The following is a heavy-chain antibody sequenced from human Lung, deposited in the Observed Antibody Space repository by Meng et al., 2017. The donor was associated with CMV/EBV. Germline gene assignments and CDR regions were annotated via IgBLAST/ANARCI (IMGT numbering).Heavy chain of an antibody. CDR1: GYTFGDYF. CDR3: ARNNYYYDSSGPFGL. Sequence: GYTFGDYFIHWVRQAPGQGLEWMGWINPRSGDSKYAQKFQGRVTMTRDTAISATYMEVRRLTYDDTAVYYCARNNYYYDSSGPFGLWGQGALVTVSS. D-gene: IGHD3-22*01. CDR2: INPRSGDS. V-gene: IGHV1-2*02. J-gene: IGHJ5*02.